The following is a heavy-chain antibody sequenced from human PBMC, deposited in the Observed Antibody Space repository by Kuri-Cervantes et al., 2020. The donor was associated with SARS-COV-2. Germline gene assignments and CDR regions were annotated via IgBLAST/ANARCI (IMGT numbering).Heavy chain of an antibody. Sequence: SETLSLTCTVSGGSISSYYWSWIRQPPGKGLEWIGYIYYSGSTNYNPSLKSRVAISLNTSASQFSLKVTSVTAADTAVYYCARGLVWYFDLWGRGTLVTVSS. CDR3: ARGLVWYFDL. CDR1: GGSISSYY. J-gene: IGHJ2*01. V-gene: IGHV4-59*01. CDR2: IYYSGST.